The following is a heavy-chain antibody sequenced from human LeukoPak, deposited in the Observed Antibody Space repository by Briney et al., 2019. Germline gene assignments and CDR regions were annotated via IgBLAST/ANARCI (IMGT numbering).Heavy chain of an antibody. V-gene: IGHV3-53*01. CDR2: LYNDTYGDGHGGNT. J-gene: IGHJ4*02. D-gene: IGHD3-16*01. CDR1: GLTVRGNC. Sequence: AGYLRLYCAAPGLTVRGNCMSWLRQAPGKGREGVSTLYNDTYGDGHGGNTYYADSVKGRFTISRDSTKNTLYLQMNTLRPEDTAVYFCAREMGGEQHYFDYWGQGTLVTVSS. CDR3: AREMGGEQHYFDY.